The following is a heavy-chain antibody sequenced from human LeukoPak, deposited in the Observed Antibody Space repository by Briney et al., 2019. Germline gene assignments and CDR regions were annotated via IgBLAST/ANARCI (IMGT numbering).Heavy chain of an antibody. D-gene: IGHD3-22*01. CDR3: AKDGGGSGYN. J-gene: IGHJ4*02. CDR2: ISYDGSNK. CDR1: GFTFSSYG. Sequence: GESLRLSCAASGFTFSSYGMHWVRQAPGKGLEWVAVISYDGSNKYYADSVKGRYTISRDNSKNTLYLQMNSLRAEDTAVYYCAKDGGGSGYNWGQGTLVTVSS. V-gene: IGHV3-30*18.